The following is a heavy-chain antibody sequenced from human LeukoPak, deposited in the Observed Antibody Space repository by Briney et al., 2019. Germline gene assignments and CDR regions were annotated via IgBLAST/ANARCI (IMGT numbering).Heavy chain of an antibody. CDR3: ARGGRYYYDSSGSD. Sequence: SETLSLTCAVYGGSFSGYYWSWIRQPPGKGLEWIGEINHSGSTNYNPSLKSRVTISVDTSKTQFSLRVRSMTAADTAVYYCARGGRYYYDSSGSDWGQGTLVPSPQ. D-gene: IGHD3-22*01. J-gene: IGHJ4*02. CDR2: INHSGST. V-gene: IGHV4-34*01. CDR1: GGSFSGYY.